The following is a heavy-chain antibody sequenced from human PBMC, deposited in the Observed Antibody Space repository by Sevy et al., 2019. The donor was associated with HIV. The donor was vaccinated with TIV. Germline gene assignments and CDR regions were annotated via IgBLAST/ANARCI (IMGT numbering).Heavy chain of an antibody. D-gene: IGHD2-21*01. CDR1: GFTFSSYA. CDR3: AKIYCGGDCYRAKYYYYGMDV. Sequence: GGSLRLSCAASGFTFSSYAMSWVRQAPGKGLEWVSAISGSGGSTYYEDSVKGRFTISRDNSKNKLYLQMNSLRAEDTAVYYCAKIYCGGDCYRAKYYYYGMDVWGQGTTVTVSS. CDR2: ISGSGGST. J-gene: IGHJ6*02. V-gene: IGHV3-23*01.